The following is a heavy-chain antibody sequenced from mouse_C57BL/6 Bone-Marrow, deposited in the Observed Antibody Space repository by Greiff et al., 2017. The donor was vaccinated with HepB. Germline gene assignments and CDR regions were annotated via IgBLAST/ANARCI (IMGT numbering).Heavy chain of an antibody. CDR3: ARYYGYAMGY. D-gene: IGHD1-1*02. Sequence: DVKLQESGPGLVKPSQSLSLTCSVTGYSITSGYYWNWIRQRPGNKLEWMGYISYDGSNNYNPSLKNRITITRDTSKNQFFLKLNSVTTEDTATYYCARYYGYAMGYWGQGTSVTVSS. V-gene: IGHV3-6*01. CDR2: ISYDGSN. J-gene: IGHJ4*01. CDR1: GYSITSGYY.